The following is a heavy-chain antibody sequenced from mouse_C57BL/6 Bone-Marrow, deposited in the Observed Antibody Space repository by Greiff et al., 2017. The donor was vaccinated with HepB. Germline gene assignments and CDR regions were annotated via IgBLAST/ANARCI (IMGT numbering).Heavy chain of an antibody. J-gene: IGHJ1*03. D-gene: IGHD1-1*01. Sequence: EVQLQQSGAELVRPGASVKLSCTASGFNIKDYYMHWVKQRPEQGLEWIGRIDPEDGDTEYAPKFQGKATMTADTSSNTAYLQLSSLTSEDTAVYYSTTYYYGSSSYWYFDVWGTGTTVTVSS. CDR3: TTYYYGSSSYWYFDV. V-gene: IGHV14-1*01. CDR1: GFNIKDYY. CDR2: IDPEDGDT.